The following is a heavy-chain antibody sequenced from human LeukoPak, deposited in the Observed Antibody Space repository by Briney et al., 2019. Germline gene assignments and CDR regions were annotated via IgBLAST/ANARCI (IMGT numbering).Heavy chain of an antibody. Sequence: GESLRLSCAASGFTFSSYSMNWVRQAPGKGLEWVSYISSSSSTIYYADSVKGRFTISRDNAKNSLYLQMNSLRVEDTAVYYCARDRTMVRGVPLGYWGQGTLVTVSS. J-gene: IGHJ4*02. CDR2: ISSSSSTI. CDR3: ARDRTMVRGVPLGY. D-gene: IGHD3-10*01. CDR1: GFTFSSYS. V-gene: IGHV3-48*01.